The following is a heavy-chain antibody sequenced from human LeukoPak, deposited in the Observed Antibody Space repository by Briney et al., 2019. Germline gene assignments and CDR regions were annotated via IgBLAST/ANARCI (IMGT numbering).Heavy chain of an antibody. V-gene: IGHV3-7*04. CDR2: IHPEGNEE. J-gene: IGHJ4*02. CDR1: GFTFRNFW. CDR3: ARGDDFSGDH. D-gene: IGHD1-1*01. Sequence: GGSLRLSCAASGFTFRNFWMSWVRQAPGRGLEWVANIHPEGNEEYHVESVKGRFTISRDNAKNSLFLQMNGLRVEDTAVYYCARGDDFSGDHWGQGTLVTVSS.